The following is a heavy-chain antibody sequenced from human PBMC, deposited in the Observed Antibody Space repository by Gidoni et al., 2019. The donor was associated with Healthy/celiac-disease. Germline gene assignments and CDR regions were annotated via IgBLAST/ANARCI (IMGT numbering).Heavy chain of an antibody. V-gene: IGHV1-69*06. J-gene: IGHJ6*03. CDR1: GGTFSSYA. CDR3: AGDWSSSSYYYYYMDV. Sequence: QVQLVQSGAEVKKPGSSVKVSCKASGGTFSSYAISWVRQAPGQGLEWMGGIIPIFGTANYAKKFQGRVTITADKSTSTAYMELSSLRSEDTAVYYCAGDWSSSSYYYYYMDVWGKGTTVTVSS. CDR2: IIPIFGTA. D-gene: IGHD6-6*01.